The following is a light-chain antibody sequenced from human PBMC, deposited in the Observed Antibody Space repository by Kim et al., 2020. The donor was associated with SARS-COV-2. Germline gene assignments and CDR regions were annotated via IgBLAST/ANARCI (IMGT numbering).Light chain of an antibody. V-gene: IGLV4-69*01. CDR2: LNSDGSH. Sequence: QLVLTQSPSASASLGASVKLTCTLSSGHSSYAIAWHQQQPEKGPRYLMKLNSDGSHSKGDGIPDRFSGSSSGAERYLTISSLQSEDEADYYCQTWGTGLVLFGGGTQLTVL. J-gene: IGLJ2*01. CDR1: SGHSSYA. CDR3: QTWGTGLVL.